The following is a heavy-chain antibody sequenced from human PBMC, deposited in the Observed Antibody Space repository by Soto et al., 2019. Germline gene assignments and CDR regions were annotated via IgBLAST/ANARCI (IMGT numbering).Heavy chain of an antibody. J-gene: IGHJ6*02. Sequence: EVQLVESGGAVVQPGGSLRLSCAASGFTFDDYTMHWVRQAPGKGLEWVSLIRWDGYSAYYADSVKGRFTISRDNTKNSLYLQMNSLRTEDTALYYFAKNIHDFSMDVWGPGTTVTVSS. CDR2: IRWDGYSA. CDR1: GFTFDDYT. V-gene: IGHV3-43*01. D-gene: IGHD3-3*01. CDR3: AKNIHDFSMDV.